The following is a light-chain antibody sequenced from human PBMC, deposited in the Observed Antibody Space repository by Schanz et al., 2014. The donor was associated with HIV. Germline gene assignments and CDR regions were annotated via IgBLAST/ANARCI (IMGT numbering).Light chain of an antibody. CDR3: SSLTTSSAPV. V-gene: IGLV2-8*01. J-gene: IGLJ1*01. CDR2: EVS. Sequence: QSVLTQPPSASGSPGQSVTISCTGTSSDVGAYKYVSWYQQHPGKAPKLMIFEVSERPSGVPDRFSGSKSGNTASLTISGLQPEDEADYYCSSLTTSSAPVFGTGTKLTVL. CDR1: SSDVGAYKY.